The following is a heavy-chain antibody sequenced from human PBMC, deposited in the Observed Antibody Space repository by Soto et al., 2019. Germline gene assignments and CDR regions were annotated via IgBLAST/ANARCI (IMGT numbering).Heavy chain of an antibody. Sequence: GGSLRLSCAASEFTFRSFTMNWVRQAPGKGLEWVSTISSNSAYIYYTDALRGRFTISRDNAKNSLHLQMNSLRAEDTAVYYCTRDASRDSSARGWFDPWGPGTLVTVSS. J-gene: IGHJ5*02. V-gene: IGHV3-21*01. CDR1: EFTFRSFT. CDR3: TRDASRDSSARGWFDP. CDR2: ISSNSAYI. D-gene: IGHD6-13*01.